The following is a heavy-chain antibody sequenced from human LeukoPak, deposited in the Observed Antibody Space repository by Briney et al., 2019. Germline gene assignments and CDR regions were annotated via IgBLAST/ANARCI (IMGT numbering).Heavy chain of an antibody. CDR1: GFTFSSYW. CDR3: ARELSGSYFDY. V-gene: IGHV3-7*01. Sequence: GGSLRLSCAASGFTFSSYWMSWVRQAPGKGLEWVANIKQDGSEKYYVDSVKGRFTISRDNAENSLYLQMNSLRAEDTAVYYCARELSGSYFDYWGQGTLVTVSS. J-gene: IGHJ4*02. D-gene: IGHD1-26*01. CDR2: IKQDGSEK.